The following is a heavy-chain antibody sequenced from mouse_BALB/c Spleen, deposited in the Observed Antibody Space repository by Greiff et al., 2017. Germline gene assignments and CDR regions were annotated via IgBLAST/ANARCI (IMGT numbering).Heavy chain of an antibody. V-gene: IGHV1-7*01. D-gene: IGHD2-14*01. CDR1: GYTFTSYW. Sequence: QVQLQQSGAELAKPGASVKMSCKASGYTFTSYWMHWVKQRPGQGLEWIGYINPSTGYTEYNQKFKDKATLTADKSSSTAYMQLSSLTSEDSAVYYCARSYYRYEDYWGQGTTLTVSS. CDR2: INPSTGYT. CDR3: ARSYYRYEDY. J-gene: IGHJ2*01.